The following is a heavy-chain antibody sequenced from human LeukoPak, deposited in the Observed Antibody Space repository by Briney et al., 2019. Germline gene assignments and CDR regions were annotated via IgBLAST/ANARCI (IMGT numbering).Heavy chain of an antibody. CDR2: ISTISSTI. V-gene: IGHV3-48*02. D-gene: IGHD1-26*01. CDR1: GFTFSSYS. CDR3: ARFRGGSYYSDY. Sequence: GGSLRLSCSASGFTFSSYSMNWVRQAPGKGLEWLSYISTISSTISYADSVKGRFTISRDNAKNSLYLQMNSLRDEDTAVYYCARFRGGSYYSDYWGQGTLVTVSS. J-gene: IGHJ4*02.